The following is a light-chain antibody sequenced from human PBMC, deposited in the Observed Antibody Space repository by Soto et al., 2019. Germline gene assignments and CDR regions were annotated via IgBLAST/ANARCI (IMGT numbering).Light chain of an antibody. CDR2: AAS. J-gene: IGKJ3*01. CDR3: QKYNNAPRT. Sequence: DIQMTKSPSSLSASVGDRVGITFRASQGIFNYLAWYQQKPGKVPKLLIYAASTLQSGVPSRFSGSGSGTDFTLTISSLQPEDVATYYCQKYNNAPRTFGPGTKVDIK. CDR1: QGIFNY. V-gene: IGKV1-27*01.